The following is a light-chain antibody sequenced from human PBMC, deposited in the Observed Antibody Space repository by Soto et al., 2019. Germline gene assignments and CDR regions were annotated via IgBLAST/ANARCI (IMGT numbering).Light chain of an antibody. V-gene: IGLV6-57*01. CDR2: ENN. CDR3: QSYDTYNRV. CDR1: GGSIDSNY. Sequence: NFMLTQPHSVSESPGKPVTISCTRSGGSIDSNYVQWYQQRPGSSPTTVIYENNQRPSGVPDRFSGSIDSSSNSASLTIFGLKAEDEADYYCQSYDTYNRVFGGGTKLTVL. J-gene: IGLJ3*02.